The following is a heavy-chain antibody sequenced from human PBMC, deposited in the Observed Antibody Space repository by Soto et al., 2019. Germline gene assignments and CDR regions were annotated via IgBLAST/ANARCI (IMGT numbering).Heavy chain of an antibody. V-gene: IGHV1-2*04. D-gene: IGHD2-15*01. Sequence: ASVKVSCKASGYTFTGYYMHWVRQAPGQGLEWMGWINPNSGGTNYAQKFQGWVTMTRDTSISTAYMELSRLRSDDTAVYYCARVVGYCSGGSCYDWFDPWGQGTLVTVSS. CDR2: INPNSGGT. CDR3: ARVVGYCSGGSCYDWFDP. J-gene: IGHJ5*02. CDR1: GYTFTGYY.